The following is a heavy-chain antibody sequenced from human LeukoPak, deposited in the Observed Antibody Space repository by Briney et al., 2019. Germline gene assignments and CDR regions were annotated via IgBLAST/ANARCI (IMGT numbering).Heavy chain of an antibody. Sequence: PGGSLRLSCAASGFTFSSYAMHWVRQAPGKGLEWVAVISYDGSNKYYADSVKGRFTISRDNSKNTLYLQMNSLRAEDTAVYYCASSSAGLTYYFDYWGQGTLVTVSS. V-gene: IGHV3-30*04. CDR3: ASSSAGLTYYFDY. CDR1: GFTFSSYA. CDR2: ISYDGSNK. J-gene: IGHJ4*02. D-gene: IGHD1-14*01.